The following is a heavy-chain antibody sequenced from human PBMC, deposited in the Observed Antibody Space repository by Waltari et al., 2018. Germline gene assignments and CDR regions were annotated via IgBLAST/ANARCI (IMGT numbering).Heavy chain of an antibody. V-gene: IGHV3-23*01. Sequence: EVQLLESGGGLVQPGGSLRLSCAASGFTFRTYAMRWVPQAPGKGLEWVSASSGSCGSTYYADSVKGRFTISRDKSKNTLYLQMNSLRAEDTAVYYCAKGDGSGSYFVDLHGMDVWGQGTTVTVSS. CDR1: GFTFRTYA. CDR3: AKGDGSGSYFVDLHGMDV. J-gene: IGHJ6*02. D-gene: IGHD3-10*01. CDR2: SSGSCGST.